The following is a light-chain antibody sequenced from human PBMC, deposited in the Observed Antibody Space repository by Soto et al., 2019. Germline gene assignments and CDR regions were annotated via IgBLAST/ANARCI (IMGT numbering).Light chain of an antibody. J-gene: IGKJ4*01. CDR3: QQSYSTPLT. CDR2: DAS. V-gene: IGKV1-39*01. CDR1: QDISNY. Sequence: QMIQSPSSLSASVGDRVTITCLASQDISNYLNWYQQKPGQAPKLLIYDASSLQSGVPSRFSGSGSGTDFTLTISSLQPEDFATYYCQQSYSTPLTFGVGTKVDIK.